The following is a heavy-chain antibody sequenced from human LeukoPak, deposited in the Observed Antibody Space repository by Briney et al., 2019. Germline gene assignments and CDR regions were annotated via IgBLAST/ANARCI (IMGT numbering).Heavy chain of an antibody. V-gene: IGHV1-69*13. J-gene: IGHJ4*02. D-gene: IGHD5-24*01. CDR3: EVGDGYNQWY. CDR1: GYSFSSYA. Sequence: ASVKVSCKASGYSFSSYAMNWVRQAPGQGLEWMGGIIPIFGTANYAQKFQGRVTITADESTSTAYMELSSLRSEDTAVYYCEVGDGYNQWYWGQGTLVTVSS. CDR2: IIPIFGTA.